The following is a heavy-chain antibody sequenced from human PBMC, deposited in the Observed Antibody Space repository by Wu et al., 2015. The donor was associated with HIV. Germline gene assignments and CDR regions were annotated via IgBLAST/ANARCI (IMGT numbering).Heavy chain of an antibody. Sequence: HVQLVQSGTEVKKPGSSVKVSCKAYGGNPGGTFSSHPFSWVRQAPGQGLQWMGGIIPRLGTTNYAQKFQGRVTITADESTSTAYMDVSSLRSDDTAVYYCAGGGGRTSMDPFDFWGQGTLVTVSS. CDR3: AGGGGRTSMDPFDF. CDR2: IIPRLGTT. V-gene: IGHV1-69*12. D-gene: IGHD5-18*01. J-gene: IGHJ4*02. CDR1: GGTFSSHP.